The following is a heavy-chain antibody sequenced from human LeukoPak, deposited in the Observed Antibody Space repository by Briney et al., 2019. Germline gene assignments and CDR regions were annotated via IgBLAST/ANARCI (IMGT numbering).Heavy chain of an antibody. Sequence: KTSETLSLTCTVSGGSISSSSAYWGWIRQPPGKGLEWIGSIYYSKNTYYNPSLKSRVTISADTSKNQFSLTLGSVSATDTAVYYCVSPRGFSYGYFDYWGQGTLVNVSS. CDR2: IYYSKNT. D-gene: IGHD5-18*01. V-gene: IGHV4-39*01. CDR3: VSPRGFSYGYFDY. J-gene: IGHJ4*02. CDR1: GGSISSSSAY.